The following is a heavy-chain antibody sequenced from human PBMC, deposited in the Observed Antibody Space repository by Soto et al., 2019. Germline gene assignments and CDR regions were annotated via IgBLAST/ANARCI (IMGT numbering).Heavy chain of an antibody. D-gene: IGHD3-10*01. J-gene: IGHJ6*02. CDR3: ARCYGSGSSYYYYYGMDV. CDR2: IYHSGST. CDR1: GGSISSSNW. V-gene: IGHV4-4*02. Sequence: ETLSLTCAVSGGSISSSNWWSWVRQPPGKGLEWIGEIYHSGSTNYNPSLKSRVTISVDKSKNQFSLKLSSVTAADTAVYYCARCYGSGSSYYYYYGMDVWGQGTTVTVSS.